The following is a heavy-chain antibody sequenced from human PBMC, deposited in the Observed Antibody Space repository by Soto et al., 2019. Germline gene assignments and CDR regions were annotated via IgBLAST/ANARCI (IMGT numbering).Heavy chain of an antibody. J-gene: IGHJ3*02. CDR3: ARAYCSGGSCYSGTAFDI. Sequence: VQLVESGGGLVKPGGSLRLSCAASGFTFSDYYMSWIRQAPGKGLEWVSYISSSGSTIYYADSVKGRFTISRDNAKNSLYLQMNSLRAEDTAVYYCARAYCSGGSCYSGTAFDIWGQGTMVTVSS. D-gene: IGHD2-15*01. V-gene: IGHV3-11*01. CDR1: GFTFSDYY. CDR2: ISSSGSTI.